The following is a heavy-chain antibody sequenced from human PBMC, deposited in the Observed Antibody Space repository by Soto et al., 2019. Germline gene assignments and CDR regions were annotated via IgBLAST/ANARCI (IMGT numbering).Heavy chain of an antibody. V-gene: IGHV4-39*01. J-gene: IGHJ5*02. CDR1: GGSISSSSYY. Sequence: TLSLTCTVSGGSISSSSYYWGWTRQPPGKGLEWIGSIYYSGSTYYNPSPKSRVTISVDTSKNQFSLKLSSVTAADTAVYYCARHGYYDMLTGYFHWWFDPWGQGTLVTVSS. CDR3: ARHGYYDMLTGYFHWWFDP. CDR2: IYYSGST. D-gene: IGHD3-9*01.